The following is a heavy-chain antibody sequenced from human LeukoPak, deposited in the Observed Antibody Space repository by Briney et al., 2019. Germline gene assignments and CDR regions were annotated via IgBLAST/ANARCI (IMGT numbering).Heavy chain of an antibody. CDR2: ISWNSGSI. CDR3: AKDHGGNLDWYFDL. D-gene: IGHD4-23*01. Sequence: GGSPRLSCAASGFTFDDYAMHWVRQAPGKGLEWVSGISWNSGSIGYADSVKVRFIISRDYAKNSLYLEMNSLRAEDTALYYCAKDHGGNLDWYFDLWGRGTLVTVSS. V-gene: IGHV3-9*01. J-gene: IGHJ2*01. CDR1: GFTFDDYA.